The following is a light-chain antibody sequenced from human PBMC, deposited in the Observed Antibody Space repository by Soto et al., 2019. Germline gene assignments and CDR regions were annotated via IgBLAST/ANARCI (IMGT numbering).Light chain of an antibody. J-gene: IGKJ2*01. V-gene: IGKV3-11*01. CDR3: LQRSNWPYT. CDR1: QSVSTY. CDR2: DAS. Sequence: EVVLTQSPATLSLSPGERATLSCRASQSVSTYLVWYQQKPGQAPRLLMYDASKRASGFPDRFTASGSGTDFTLTISSLEPEDFAVYYCLQRSNWPYTFGQGTKLEIK.